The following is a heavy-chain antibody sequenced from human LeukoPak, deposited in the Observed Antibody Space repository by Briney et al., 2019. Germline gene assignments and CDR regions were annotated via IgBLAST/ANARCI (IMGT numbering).Heavy chain of an antibody. Sequence: PSETLSLTCTVSGGSISNYYWNWIRQPPGKGLEWIGYIYYTGNTNYNPSLKSRVTISVDTSKNQFSLKLSSVTAADTAVYYCARDLGHIVVVVAATNFPLGAFDIWGQGTMVTVSS. V-gene: IGHV4-59*12. J-gene: IGHJ3*02. CDR2: IYYTGNT. CDR1: GGSISNYY. D-gene: IGHD2-15*01. CDR3: ARDLGHIVVVVAATNFPLGAFDI.